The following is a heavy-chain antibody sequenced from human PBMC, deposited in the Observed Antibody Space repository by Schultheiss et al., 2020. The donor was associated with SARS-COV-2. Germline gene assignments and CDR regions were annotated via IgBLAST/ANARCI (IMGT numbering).Heavy chain of an antibody. J-gene: IGHJ4*02. CDR2: ILYDGTNK. Sequence: GGSLRLSCAASGFTFSGYAMHWVRQAPGKGLEWVAVILYDGTNKYYADSVKGRFTISRDNSKNTVYLQMNSLRAEDTAVYYCARDLSYSSGWSYFDYWGQGTLVTVSS. D-gene: IGHD6-19*01. CDR3: ARDLSYSSGWSYFDY. V-gene: IGHV3-30-3*01. CDR1: GFTFSGYA.